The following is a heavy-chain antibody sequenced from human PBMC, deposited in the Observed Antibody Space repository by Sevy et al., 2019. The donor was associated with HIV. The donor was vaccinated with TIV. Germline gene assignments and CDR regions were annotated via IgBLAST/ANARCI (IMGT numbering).Heavy chain of an antibody. D-gene: IGHD6-13*01. CDR3: ATDRDSWGGGLRYYGMDV. Sequence: ASVKVSCKVSGYTLTELSMHWVRQAPGKGLEWMGGFDPEDGETIYAQKFQGRVTMTEDTSTDTAYMELSSLRSEDTGVYYCATDRDSWGGGLRYYGMDVWGQGTTVTVSS. V-gene: IGHV1-24*01. CDR1: GYTLTELS. CDR2: FDPEDGET. J-gene: IGHJ6*02.